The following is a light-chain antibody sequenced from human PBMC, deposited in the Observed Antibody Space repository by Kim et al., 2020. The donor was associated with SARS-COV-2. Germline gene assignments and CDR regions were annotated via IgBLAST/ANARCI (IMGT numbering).Light chain of an antibody. CDR2: GKN. V-gene: IGLV3-19*01. Sequence: ALGQTVRITCQGNSLRSYDASWYQQKTGQAPVLVIYGKNNRPSGIPDRFSGSSSGNTASVTITGAQAEDEADYYGNSRDSSGNHLVFGGGTKLTVL. CDR1: SLRSYD. J-gene: IGLJ3*02. CDR3: NSRDSSGNHLV.